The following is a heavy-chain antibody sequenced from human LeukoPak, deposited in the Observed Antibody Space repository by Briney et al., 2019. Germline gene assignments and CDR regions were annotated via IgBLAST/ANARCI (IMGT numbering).Heavy chain of an antibody. D-gene: IGHD3-9*01. CDR1: GYTFTSYA. J-gene: IGHJ4*02. Sequence: ASVKVSCKASGYTFTSYAMNWVRQAPGQGLEWMGWINTNTGNPTYAQGFTGRFVFSLDTSVSTAYLQISSLKAEDTAVYYCARDIGIIAGKAYFDRYYFDYWGQGTLVTVSS. CDR3: ARDIGIIAGKAYFDRYYFDY. CDR2: INTNTGNP. V-gene: IGHV7-4-1*02.